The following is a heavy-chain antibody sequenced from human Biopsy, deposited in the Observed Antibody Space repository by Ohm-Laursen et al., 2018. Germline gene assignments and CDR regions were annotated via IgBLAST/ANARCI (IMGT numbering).Heavy chain of an antibody. V-gene: IGHV1-69*10. CDR3: AREEFGGFRNYYYGMDV. J-gene: IGHJ6*02. D-gene: IGHD3-10*01. CDR2: INPILGTA. Sequence: SVKVSCNASGGTFSSYGITWVRQAPGQGLEWMGGINPILGTADYAQKFQGRVTITADKSTTSAYMELSSLRSEDTAVYYCAREEFGGFRNYYYGMDVWGQGTTVTVSS. CDR1: GGTFSSYG.